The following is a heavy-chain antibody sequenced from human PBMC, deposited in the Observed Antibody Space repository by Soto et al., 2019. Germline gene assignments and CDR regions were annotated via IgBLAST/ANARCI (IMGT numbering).Heavy chain of an antibody. CDR3: ARTHSRSPFSLAADMVRGVIYN. V-gene: IGHV4-4*02. D-gene: IGHD3-10*01. CDR2: IYHSGST. CDR1: GGSISSSNW. Sequence: PSETLSLTCAVSGGSISSSNWWSWVRQPPGKGLEWIGEIYHSGSTNYNPSLKSRVTISVDKSKNQFSLKLSSVTAADTAVYYCARTHSRSPFSLAADMVRGVIYNWGQGTLVTVSS. J-gene: IGHJ4*02.